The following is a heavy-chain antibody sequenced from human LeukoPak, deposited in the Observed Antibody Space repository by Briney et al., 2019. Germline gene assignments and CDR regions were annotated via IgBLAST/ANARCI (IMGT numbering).Heavy chain of an antibody. D-gene: IGHD4-17*01. V-gene: IGHV3-23*01. CDR2: ISGSGGST. J-gene: IGHJ4*02. CDR3: AKDLDYGDYSFDY. Sequence: GGSLRLSCAASGFTFSSYAMSWVRQAPGKGPEWVSAISGSGGSTYYADSVKGRFTISRDNSKNTLYLQMNSLRAEDTAVYYCAKDLDYGDYSFDYWGQGTLVTVSS. CDR1: GFTFSSYA.